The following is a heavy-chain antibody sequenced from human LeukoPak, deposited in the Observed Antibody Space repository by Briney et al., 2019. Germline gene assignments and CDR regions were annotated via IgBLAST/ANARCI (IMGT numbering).Heavy chain of an antibody. V-gene: IGHV3-23*01. CDR2: IGSDSRA. CDR3: AKDILRWSFDS. D-gene: IGHD4-23*01. Sequence: PGGSLRLSCAASGFTFSSNAMSWVRQAPGKGLEWVSGIGSDSRAHYADSVEGRFTISRDNSKNMLYLQMNNLRAEDTAVYYCAKDILRWSFDSWGQGTLVTASS. J-gene: IGHJ4*02. CDR1: GFTFSSNA.